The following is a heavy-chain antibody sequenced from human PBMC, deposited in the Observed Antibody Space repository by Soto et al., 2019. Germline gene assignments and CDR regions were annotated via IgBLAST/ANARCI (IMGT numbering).Heavy chain of an antibody. Sequence: QVQLVQSGAEVKKPGSSVKVSCKASGGTFSSYAISWVRQAPGQGLEWMGGIIPFFGTANYSQKFQGRVTITGDESTSTAYMELSSLRSEDTAVYYCARSHVELELPTNWFDPWGQGTLVTVSS. CDR1: GGTFSSYA. CDR3: ARSHVELELPTNWFDP. J-gene: IGHJ5*02. D-gene: IGHD1-7*01. V-gene: IGHV1-69*01. CDR2: IIPFFGTA.